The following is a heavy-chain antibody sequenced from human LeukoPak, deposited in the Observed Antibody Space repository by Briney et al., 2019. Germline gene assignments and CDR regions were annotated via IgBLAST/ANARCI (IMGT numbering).Heavy chain of an antibody. D-gene: IGHD2-2*01. J-gene: IGHJ4*02. CDR2: IKSKGGGGTA. Sequence: PGVSLRLSCAASGFSFTNAWMRWVRQAPGTGMEWVGRIKSKGGGGTAGYAAHVKGRFSISRDDSTNTVYLQVNSLKTEDTAMYYCTKVKQMPGAYCDYWGQGTEVTVSS. CDR1: GFSFTNAW. V-gene: IGHV3-15*01. CDR3: TKVKQMPGAYCDY.